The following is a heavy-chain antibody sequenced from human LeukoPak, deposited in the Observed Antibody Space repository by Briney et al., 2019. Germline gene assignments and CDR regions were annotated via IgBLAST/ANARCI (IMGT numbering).Heavy chain of an antibody. CDR2: IYYSGST. CDR1: GGSISSSSYY. D-gene: IGHD3-22*01. V-gene: IGHV4-39*01. CDR3: ARHLTETRVRYYDSSYFDY. Sequence: SETLSLTCTVSGGSISSSSYYWGWIRQPPGKGLEWIGSIYYSGSTYYNPSLKSRVTISVDTSKNQFSLKLSSVTAADTAVYYCARHLTETRVRYYDSSYFDYWGQGTLVTVSS. J-gene: IGHJ4*02.